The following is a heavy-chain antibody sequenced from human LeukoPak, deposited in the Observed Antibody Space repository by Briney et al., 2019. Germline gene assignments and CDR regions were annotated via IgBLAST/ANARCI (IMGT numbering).Heavy chain of an antibody. D-gene: IGHD6-6*01. J-gene: IGHJ3*02. CDR1: GYSFTGYY. CDR3: ARVWQYSRSSGAFDI. Sequence: ASVKVSCKASGYSFTGYYMLWVSQAPGQGLEWMGWINPNSGGTNYAQNFQGRVTMTRDTCISTAYMELSRLRSDDTALYYCARVWQYSRSSGAFDIWGQGTMVTVSS. V-gene: IGHV1-2*02. CDR2: INPNSGGT.